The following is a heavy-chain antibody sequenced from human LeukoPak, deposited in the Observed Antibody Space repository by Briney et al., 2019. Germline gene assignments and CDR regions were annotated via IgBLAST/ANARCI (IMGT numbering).Heavy chain of an antibody. CDR1: GYTFTSYA. D-gene: IGHD6-13*01. J-gene: IGHJ4*02. CDR3: ASWGRSSWAAY. CDR2: IIPIFGTA. Sequence: ASVKVSCKASGYTFTSYAMNWVRQAPGQGLEWMGGIIPIFGTANYAQKFQGRVTITADKSTSTAYMELSSLRSEDTAVYYCASWGRSSWAAYWGQGTLVTVSS. V-gene: IGHV1-69*06.